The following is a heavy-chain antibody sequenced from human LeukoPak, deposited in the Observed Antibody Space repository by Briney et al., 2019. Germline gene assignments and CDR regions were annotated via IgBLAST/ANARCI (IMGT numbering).Heavy chain of an antibody. D-gene: IGHD3-22*01. Sequence: GGSLRLSCAASGFTFSIYAMSWLRQAPGKGLQWVSSITSRGESTWYVDSVKGRFTITRDNTKNTLYLQMHSLRAEDTAVYYCARDRPNYYGSDGHYYRRDGDYWGRGTLVSVSS. V-gene: IGHV3-23*01. CDR3: ARDRPNYYGSDGHYYRRDGDY. CDR1: GFTFSIYA. J-gene: IGHJ4*02. CDR2: ITSRGEST.